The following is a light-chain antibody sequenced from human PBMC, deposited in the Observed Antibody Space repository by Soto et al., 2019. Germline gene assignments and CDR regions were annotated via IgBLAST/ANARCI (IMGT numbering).Light chain of an antibody. CDR1: QSVSSSY. J-gene: IGKJ5*01. Sequence: EIVLTQSPGTLPLSPGERATLSCRASQSVSSSYLAWYQQKPGQAPRLLIYGASTRATGIPARFSGSGSGTEFTLTISSLQSEDFAIYYCQQYSNWPPITFGQGTRLEIK. V-gene: IGKV3-15*01. CDR2: GAS. CDR3: QQYSNWPPIT.